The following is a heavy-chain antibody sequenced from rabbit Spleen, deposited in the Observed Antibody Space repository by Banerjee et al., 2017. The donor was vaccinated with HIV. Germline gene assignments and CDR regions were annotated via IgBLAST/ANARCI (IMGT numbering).Heavy chain of an antibody. D-gene: IGHD7-1*01. Sequence: QSLEESGGGLVQPEGSLTLTCKASGFTLSGYYYMCWVRQAPGKGLEWIGCISTNSGFTYYASWAKGRFTISKTSSTTVTLQMTSLTAADTATYFCARGTAYSGLNSNLWGPGTLVTVS. V-gene: IGHV1S40*01. J-gene: IGHJ4*01. CDR3: ARGTAYSGLNSNL. CDR1: GFTLSGYYY. CDR2: ISTNSGFT.